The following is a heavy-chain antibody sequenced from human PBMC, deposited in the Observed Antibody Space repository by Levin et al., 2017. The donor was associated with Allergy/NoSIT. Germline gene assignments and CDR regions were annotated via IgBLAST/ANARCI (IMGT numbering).Heavy chain of an antibody. Sequence: SETLSLTCTVSGGSLSPYYWSWVRQPPGKGLEWIGYIFYSGSTNYNPSLKSRVTISVDTSTNQFSLKLSSVTAADTAVYYCAKTSYGDDRDYFYQYYIDVWGKGTTVTVSS. V-gene: IGHV4-59*01. CDR1: GGSLSPYY. D-gene: IGHD4-17*01. J-gene: IGHJ6*03. CDR3: AKTSYGDDRDYFYQYYIDV. CDR2: IFYSGST.